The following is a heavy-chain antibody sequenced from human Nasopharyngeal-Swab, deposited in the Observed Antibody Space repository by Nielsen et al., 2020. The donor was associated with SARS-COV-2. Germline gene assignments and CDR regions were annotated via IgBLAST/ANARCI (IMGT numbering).Heavy chain of an antibody. J-gene: IGHJ5*02. CDR1: GFTFSSYA. CDR3: ARGRYYDFWSGYYREGWFDP. D-gene: IGHD3-3*01. V-gene: IGHV3-30-3*01. CDR2: ISYDGSNK. Sequence: GESLKISCAASGFTFSSYAMHWVRQAPGKGLEWVAVISYDGSNKYYAGSVKGRFTISRDNSKNTLYLQMNSLRAEDTAVYYCARGRYYDFWSGYYREGWFDPWGQGTLVTVSS.